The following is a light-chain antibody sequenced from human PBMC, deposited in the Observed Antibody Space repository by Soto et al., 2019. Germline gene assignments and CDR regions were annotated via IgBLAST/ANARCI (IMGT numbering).Light chain of an antibody. J-gene: IGKJ2*01. CDR1: HSISSY. CDR2: GAS. CDR3: QQSYSSPYT. Sequence: DIQMTQSPSSLSASVGDRVTITCRAGHSISSYLNWFQQKPGKAPKLLMYGASTLQIGVPSRFSGSGSGTDFTLTISSLQPEDFATYYCQQSYSSPYTFGQGTKLEIK. V-gene: IGKV1-39*01.